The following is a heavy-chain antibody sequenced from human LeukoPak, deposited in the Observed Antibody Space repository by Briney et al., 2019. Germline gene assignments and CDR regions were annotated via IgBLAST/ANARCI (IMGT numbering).Heavy chain of an antibody. V-gene: IGHV3-23*01. CDR1: GFTFSSYA. Sequence: GGSLRLSCAASGFTFSSYAMSWVRQAPGKGLEWVSAISGSGGSTYYADSVKGRFTISRDNSKNTLYLQMNSLRAEDTAVYYCAKDRMHSSGWGRRAEYFQHWGQGTLVTVSS. CDR2: ISGSGGST. D-gene: IGHD6-19*01. J-gene: IGHJ1*01. CDR3: AKDRMHSSGWGRRAEYFQH.